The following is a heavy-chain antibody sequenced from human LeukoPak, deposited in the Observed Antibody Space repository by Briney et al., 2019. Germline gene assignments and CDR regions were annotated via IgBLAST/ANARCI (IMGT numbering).Heavy chain of an antibody. J-gene: IGHJ4*02. D-gene: IGHD3-10*01. CDR2: INHSGST. Sequence: SETLSLTCAVYGGSFSGYYWSCIRQPPGKGLEWIGEINHSGSTNYNPSLKSRVTISVDTSKNQFSLKLSSVTAADTAVYYCARVRGVTTTDYWGQGTLVTVSS. CDR3: ARVRGVTTTDY. CDR1: GGSFSGYY. V-gene: IGHV4-34*01.